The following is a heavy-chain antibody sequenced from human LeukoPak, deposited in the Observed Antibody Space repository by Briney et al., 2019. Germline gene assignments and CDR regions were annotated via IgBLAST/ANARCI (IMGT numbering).Heavy chain of an antibody. CDR3: ARVVTWFDP. CDR2: IKEDGSML. J-gene: IGHJ5*02. CDR1: GFTYSSFW. V-gene: IGHV3-7*04. Sequence: GGSLRLSCAASGFTYSSFWMSWVREAPGKGLEWVAHIKEDGSMLSYVDSVKGRFTISRDNAKNSVYLQMNSLRAEDTAVYYCARVVTWFDPWGQGSLVTVSS.